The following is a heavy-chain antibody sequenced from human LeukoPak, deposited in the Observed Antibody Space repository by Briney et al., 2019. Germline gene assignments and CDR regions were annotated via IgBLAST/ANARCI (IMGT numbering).Heavy chain of an antibody. D-gene: IGHD6-6*01. Sequence: ASVKVSCKASGYTFTSYDINWVRQAPGQGLEWMGWISAYNGNTNYAQKLQGRVTMTTDTSTSTAYMELRSLRSDDTAVYYCARAFPFIAARPNDAFDIWGQGTMVTVSS. V-gene: IGHV1-18*01. J-gene: IGHJ3*02. CDR3: ARAFPFIAARPNDAFDI. CDR1: GYTFTSYD. CDR2: ISAYNGNT.